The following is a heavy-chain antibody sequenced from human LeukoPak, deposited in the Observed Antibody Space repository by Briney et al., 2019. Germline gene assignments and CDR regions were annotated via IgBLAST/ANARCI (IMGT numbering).Heavy chain of an antibody. V-gene: IGHV4-59*11. Sequence: SETLSLTCSVSGGSINNHYWSWIRQPPGRGLEWIGFVSHSGSTNYNPSLKSRVTISVDTSKNQFSLKLSSVTAADTAVYYCAREYFDWPRGHFDYWGQGTLVTVSS. CDR3: AREYFDWPRGHFDY. CDR2: VSHSGST. J-gene: IGHJ4*02. D-gene: IGHD3-9*01. CDR1: GGSINNHY.